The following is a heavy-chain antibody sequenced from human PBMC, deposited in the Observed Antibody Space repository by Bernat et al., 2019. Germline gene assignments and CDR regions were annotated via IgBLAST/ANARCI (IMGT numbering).Heavy chain of an antibody. Sequence: QVQLVQSGSELKKPGASVKVSCKASGYTFTTYGITWVRQAPGQGLEWMGWISAYNGDTKYAQNLQGRVTLTTDTSTTTAYMELRSLRSDDTAVYYCARVPGWKYYFDYWGQGTLVTVPS. V-gene: IGHV1-18*01. D-gene: IGHD1-1*01. CDR3: ARVPGWKYYFDY. J-gene: IGHJ4*02. CDR1: GYTFTTYG. CDR2: ISAYNGDT.